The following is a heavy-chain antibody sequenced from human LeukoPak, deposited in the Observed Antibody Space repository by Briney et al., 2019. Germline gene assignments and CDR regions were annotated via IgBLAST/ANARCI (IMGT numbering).Heavy chain of an antibody. CDR2: IKSKTDGGAT. V-gene: IGHV3-15*01. CDR3: TTEDVTGSRPFKFDY. D-gene: IGHD3-16*01. CDR1: GFTFSDHY. J-gene: IGHJ4*02. Sequence: GGSLRLSCAASGFTFSDHYMDWVRQAPGKGLEWVGRIKSKTDGGATDYAAPVKGRFTISRDDSKNTLYLQMNSLKTEDTAVYYCTTEDVTGSRPFKFDYWGQGTLVTVSS.